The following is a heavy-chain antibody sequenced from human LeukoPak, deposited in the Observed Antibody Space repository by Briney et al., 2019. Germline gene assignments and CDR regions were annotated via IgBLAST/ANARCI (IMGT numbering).Heavy chain of an antibody. V-gene: IGHV3-30*02. D-gene: IGHD3-3*01. CDR2: VRLAESDA. CDR3: AKCVSGPDFWSGP. CDR1: GFSSCAYG. Sequence: GGSLRLSCAASGFSSCAYGMHWVRQAPGKGLEWVAFVRLAESDASYADSVKGRFTISRDNSKNTVYLQMKSLRDEDTAMYYCAKCVSGPDFWSGPWGQGTLVTVSS. J-gene: IGHJ5*02.